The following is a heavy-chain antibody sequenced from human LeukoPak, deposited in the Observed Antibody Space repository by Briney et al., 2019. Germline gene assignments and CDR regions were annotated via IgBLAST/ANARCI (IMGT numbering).Heavy chain of an antibody. V-gene: IGHV4-39*01. CDR1: GGSTSSNTFY. CDR3: ARVEKVDTSLDY. CDR2: VYYNGNT. J-gene: IGHJ4*02. Sequence: PSETLSLTCTVSGGSTSSNTFYWGWIRQPPGKGLEWIGAVYYNGNTYYSSSLKSRVTISVDTSKNQFSLKLNSVTAADTAVYFCARVEKVDTSLDYWGQGTLVTVSS. D-gene: IGHD5-18*01.